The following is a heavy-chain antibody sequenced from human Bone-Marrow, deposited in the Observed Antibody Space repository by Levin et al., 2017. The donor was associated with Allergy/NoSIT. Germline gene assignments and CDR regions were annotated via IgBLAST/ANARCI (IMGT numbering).Heavy chain of an antibody. CDR2: ISWNSHTR. Sequence: GGSLRLSCAASGFNLKDYAMHWVRQPPGKGLEWVSSISWNSHTRDYADSVKGRFTISKDDAKNSLYLQMSSLRPEDTALYYCVKGGAAAGPLFDYWGQGTLVTVSS. D-gene: IGHD6-13*01. CDR3: VKGGAAAGPLFDY. CDR1: GFNLKDYA. J-gene: IGHJ4*02. V-gene: IGHV3-9*01.